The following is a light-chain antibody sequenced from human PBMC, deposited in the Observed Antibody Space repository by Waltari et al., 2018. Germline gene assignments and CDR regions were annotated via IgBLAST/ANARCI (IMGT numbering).Light chain of an antibody. Sequence: QSVLTQPPSASGTPRQRVTISCSGSNSNIGRNTVNWYQQFPGAAPTLLVHNNFQRPSGVPDRFSASKSGTSASLAILGVRPEDEADYYCATWDDRLNGPVFGGGTKLTVL. CDR2: NNF. J-gene: IGLJ2*01. CDR1: NSNIGRNT. CDR3: ATWDDRLNGPV. V-gene: IGLV1-44*01.